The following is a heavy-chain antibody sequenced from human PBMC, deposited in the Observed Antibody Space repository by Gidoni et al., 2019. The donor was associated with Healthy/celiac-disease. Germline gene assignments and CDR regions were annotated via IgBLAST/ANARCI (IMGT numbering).Heavy chain of an antibody. Sequence: QVQLQQWAAGLLQPSETLSLPCAVYGGSFSGYYCSWIRQPPGKGLELIGEINHSGSTNYNPSIKSRVTISVDTSKNQFSLKLSSVTAADTAVDYCARLGAGPPIDYWGQGTLVTVSA. D-gene: IGHD6-13*01. CDR3: ARLGAGPPIDY. J-gene: IGHJ4*02. V-gene: IGHV4-34*01. CDR1: GGSFSGYY. CDR2: INHSGST.